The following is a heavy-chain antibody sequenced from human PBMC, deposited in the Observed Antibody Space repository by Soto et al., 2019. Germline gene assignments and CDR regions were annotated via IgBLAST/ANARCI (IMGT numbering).Heavy chain of an antibody. D-gene: IGHD3-10*01. V-gene: IGHV1-18*01. CDR1: GYTFTSYG. Sequence: ASVKVSCKASGYTFTSYGISWVRQAPGQGIEWMGWISAYNGNTNYAQKLQGRVTMTTDTSTSTAYMELRSLRSDDTAVYYCARDYGSGSVYYFDYWGQGTLVTVSS. CDR2: ISAYNGNT. J-gene: IGHJ4*02. CDR3: ARDYGSGSVYYFDY.